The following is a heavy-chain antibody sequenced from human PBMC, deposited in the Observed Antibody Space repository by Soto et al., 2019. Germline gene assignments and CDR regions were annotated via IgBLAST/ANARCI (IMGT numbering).Heavy chain of an antibody. D-gene: IGHD3-10*01. V-gene: IGHV1-18*01. CDR3: ARDLDGSGSYYTDY. J-gene: IGHJ4*02. CDR2: ISPYKGNT. Sequence: ASVKVSCKASGYTFTNYGISWVRQAPGQGLEWMGWISPYKGNTYYAQNLQGRVTMTTDTSTYTAYMELRRLRSDDTAVYFCARDLDGSGSYYTDYWGQGTPVTVSS. CDR1: GYTFTNYG.